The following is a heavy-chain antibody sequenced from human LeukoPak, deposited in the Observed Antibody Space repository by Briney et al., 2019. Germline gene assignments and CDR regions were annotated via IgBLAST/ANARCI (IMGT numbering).Heavy chain of an antibody. CDR2: INPNSGGT. Sequence: GASVKVSCKASGYTFTGYYMHWVRQAPGQGLEWMGWINPNSGGTNYAQKFQGRVTMTRDTSISTAYMELSRLRSDDTAVYYCARDYDGSGYYGAWYYYGMDVWGQGTTVTVSS. CDR3: ARDYDGSGYYGAWYYYGMDV. D-gene: IGHD3-22*01. J-gene: IGHJ6*02. CDR1: GYTFTGYY. V-gene: IGHV1-2*02.